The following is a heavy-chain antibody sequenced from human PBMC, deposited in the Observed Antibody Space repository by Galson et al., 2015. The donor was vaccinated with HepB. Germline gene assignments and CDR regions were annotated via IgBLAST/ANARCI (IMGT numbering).Heavy chain of an antibody. J-gene: IGHJ6*02. D-gene: IGHD3-10*01. V-gene: IGHV3-33*01. Sequence: SLRLSCAASGFTFSSYGMHWVRQAPGKGLEWVAVIWYDGSNKYYADSVKGRFTISKDNSKNTLHRQMNSLRAEDTAVYYCARDRGHGSGSYRYYYYGMDVWGQGTTVTVSS. CDR2: IWYDGSNK. CDR1: GFTFSSYG. CDR3: ARDRGHGSGSYRYYYYGMDV.